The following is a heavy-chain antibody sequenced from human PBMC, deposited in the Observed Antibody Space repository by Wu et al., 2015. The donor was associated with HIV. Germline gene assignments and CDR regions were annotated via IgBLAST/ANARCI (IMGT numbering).Heavy chain of an antibody. J-gene: IGHJ4*02. Sequence: QVQLVQSGAEVKKPGASVKVSCKASGYTFTGYYMHWVRQAPGQGLEWMGIINPSGGSTSYAQKFQGRVTMTRDTSTSTVYMELSSLRSEDTAVYYCARGDPITMVRGAPSDYWGQGTLVTVSS. D-gene: IGHD3-10*01. V-gene: IGHV1-46*01. CDR2: INPSGGST. CDR3: ARGDPITMVRGAPSDY. CDR1: GYTFTGYY.